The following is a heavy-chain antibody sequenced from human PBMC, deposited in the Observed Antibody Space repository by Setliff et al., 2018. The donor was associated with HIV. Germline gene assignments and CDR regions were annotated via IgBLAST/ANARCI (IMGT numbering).Heavy chain of an antibody. J-gene: IGHJ4*02. CDR3: ARIYGLSPPV. Sequence: SGPTLVNPTQTLTLTCTFSGFSLSTSGVCVSWIRQPPGKALEWLARIDWDDDKNYNTSLKTRLTVSWDTSKNQVVLTMTNMDPVDTGTYYCARIYGLSPPVWGQGTQVTVSS. CDR1: GFSLSTSGVC. D-gene: IGHD2-2*01. V-gene: IGHV2-70*11. CDR2: IDWDDDK.